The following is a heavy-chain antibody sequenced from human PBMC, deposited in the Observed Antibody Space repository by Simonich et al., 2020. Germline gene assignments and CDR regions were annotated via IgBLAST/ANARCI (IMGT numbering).Heavy chain of an antibody. Sequence: EVQLVESGGGLVQPGGSLRLSCAASGFNFSSYWMSWVRQAPGKGLGWVANIKEMEKEKYYVDSGKGRFTISRDNAKNSLYLQMNSLRAEDTAVYYCARDREVYGSGSYYNYWGQGTLVTVSS. J-gene: IGHJ4*02. CDR1: GFNFSSYW. D-gene: IGHD3-10*01. CDR2: IKEMEKEK. V-gene: IGHV3-7*01. CDR3: ARDREVYGSGSYYNY.